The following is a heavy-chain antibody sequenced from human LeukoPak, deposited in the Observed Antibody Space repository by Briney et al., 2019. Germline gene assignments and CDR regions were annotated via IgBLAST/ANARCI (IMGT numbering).Heavy chain of an antibody. Sequence: SESLSLTCTVSGGSISSGDYYWSWIRQPPGKGLEWIGYIYYSGTTYYTPSLKSRVTIAVDTSKNQLSLKLSSVTAADTAVYYCARGGAILVVPAASYFDYWGQGTLVTVSS. CDR2: IYYSGTT. CDR1: GGSISSGDYY. J-gene: IGHJ4*02. CDR3: ARGGAILVVPAASYFDY. D-gene: IGHD2-2*01. V-gene: IGHV4-30-4*08.